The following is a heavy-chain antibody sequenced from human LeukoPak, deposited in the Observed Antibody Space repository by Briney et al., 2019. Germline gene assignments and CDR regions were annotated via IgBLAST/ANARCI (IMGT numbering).Heavy chain of an antibody. Sequence: GGSLRLSCVASGFTFSYYSMNWVRQAPGKGLEWVSYINSISGEIWYADSVKGRFTISRDDAKNTLYLQMNSLRAEDTAVYYCASQSTPVLPFDIWGQGTMVTVSS. J-gene: IGHJ3*02. CDR2: INSISGEI. CDR1: GFTFSYYS. V-gene: IGHV3-48*01. CDR3: ASQSTPVLPFDI.